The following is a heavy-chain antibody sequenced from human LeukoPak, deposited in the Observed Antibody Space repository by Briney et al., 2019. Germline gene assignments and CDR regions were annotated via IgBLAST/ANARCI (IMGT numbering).Heavy chain of an antibody. V-gene: IGHV4-61*02. J-gene: IGHJ4*02. Sequence: NPSETLSLTCTVSGGSISSSSYYWGWIRQPAGKGLEWIGRIYTSGSTNYNPSLKSRVTMSVGTSKNQFSLKLSSVTAADTAVYYCARDSIPSYSGSYYFDYWGQGTLVTVSS. D-gene: IGHD1-26*01. CDR2: IYTSGST. CDR1: GGSISSSSYY. CDR3: ARDSIPSYSGSYYFDY.